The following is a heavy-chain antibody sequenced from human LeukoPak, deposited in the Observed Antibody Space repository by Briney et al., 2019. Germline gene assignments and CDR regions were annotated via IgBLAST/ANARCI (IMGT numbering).Heavy chain of an antibody. D-gene: IGHD6-6*01. CDR2: INPNSGGT. CDR3: ARGRAYSSSWGDY. J-gene: IGHJ4*02. CDR1: GGTFSSYA. Sequence: ASVKVSCKASGGTFSSYAISWVRQAPGQGLEWMGRINPNSGGTNYAQKFQGRVTMTRDTSISTAYMELSRLRSDDTAVYYCARGRAYSSSWGDYWGQGTLVTVSS. V-gene: IGHV1-2*06.